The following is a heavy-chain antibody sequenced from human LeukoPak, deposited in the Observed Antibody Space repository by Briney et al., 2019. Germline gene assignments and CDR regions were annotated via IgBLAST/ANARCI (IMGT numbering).Heavy chain of an antibody. CDR2: IYKNGRER. J-gene: IGHJ6*02. V-gene: IGHV3-23*05. Sequence: GGSLRLSCAASGFIFRSYGMNWVRQAPGKGLEWVSGIYKNGRERYGDSVKGRFTISRDNSKNTLYLQMHSLRAEDTAVYYRARDRDYYGMDVWGQGTTVTVSS. CDR3: ARDRDYYGMDV. D-gene: IGHD3-22*01. CDR1: GFIFRSYG.